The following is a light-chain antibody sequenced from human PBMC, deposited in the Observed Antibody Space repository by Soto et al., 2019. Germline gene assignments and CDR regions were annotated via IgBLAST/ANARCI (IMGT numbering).Light chain of an antibody. J-gene: IGKJ1*01. CDR2: DAS. V-gene: IGKV3-11*01. CDR3: QQRSNLWT. CDR1: QSVGSF. Sequence: EIVLTQSPATLSLSPGERATLSCRASQSVGSFLAWYQHKPGQAPRLLIYDASTRAPGSPARFSGSRSATDFTLPISSLEPEDFAVYYCQQRSNLWTFGQGTKVEIK.